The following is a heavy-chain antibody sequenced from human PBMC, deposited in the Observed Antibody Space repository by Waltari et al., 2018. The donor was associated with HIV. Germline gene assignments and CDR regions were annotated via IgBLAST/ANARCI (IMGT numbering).Heavy chain of an antibody. D-gene: IGHD3-10*01. Sequence: QLQLQESGPGLVKPSETLSLTCTVSGGSISSSSYYWGWIRQPPGKGLEWIGSIYYSGSTYYNPSLKSRVTISVDTSKNQFSLKLSSVTAADTAVYYCARDRTPSGPYGVVSYYYYGMDVWGQGTTVTVSS. CDR3: ARDRTPSGPYGVVSYYYYGMDV. CDR1: GGSISSSSYY. J-gene: IGHJ6*02. V-gene: IGHV4-39*07. CDR2: IYYSGST.